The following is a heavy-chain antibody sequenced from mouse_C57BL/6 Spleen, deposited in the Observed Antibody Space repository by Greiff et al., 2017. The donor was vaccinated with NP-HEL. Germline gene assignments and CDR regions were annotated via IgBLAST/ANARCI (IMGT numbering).Heavy chain of an antibody. CDR1: GYSFTGYY. CDR2: INPSTGGT. J-gene: IGHJ2*01. D-gene: IGHD2-4*01. CDR3: ARGHDYDY. Sequence: EVKLQESGPELVKPGASVKISCKASGYSFTGYYMNWVKQSPEKSLEWIGEINPSTGGTTYNQKFKAKATLTVDKSSSTAYMQLKSLTSEDSAVYYCARGHDYDYWGQGTTLTVSS. V-gene: IGHV1-42*01.